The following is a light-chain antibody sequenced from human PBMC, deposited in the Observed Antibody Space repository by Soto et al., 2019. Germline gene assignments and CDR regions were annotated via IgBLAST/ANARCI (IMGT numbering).Light chain of an antibody. CDR2: DVS. CDR1: STDVGRYNY. J-gene: IGLJ1*01. CDR3: SYYTSSSSFFYV. V-gene: IGLV2-14*01. Sequence: QSVLTQPASVSGSPGQSITISCTGTSTDVGRYNYVSWYQQHPGKAPKLMVYDVSNRPSWVSNRFSGSKSGNTASLTISGLQAEDEADYYCSYYTSSSSFFYVFGNGTRVT.